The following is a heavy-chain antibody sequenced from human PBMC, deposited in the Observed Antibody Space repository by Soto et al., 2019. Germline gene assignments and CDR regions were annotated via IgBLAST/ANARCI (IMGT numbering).Heavy chain of an antibody. CDR3: ARDQTGITTAGGGRIDH. D-gene: IGHD6-25*01. CDR1: GFTFSTHA. V-gene: IGHV3-30-3*01. CDR2: VSFDGSDK. J-gene: IGHJ4*02. Sequence: QVQLVASGGGVVQPGRSLRLSCAASGFTFSTHAMHWVRQAPGKGLECVAIVSFDGSDKDYADTVKGRFTISRDKSKNTPYLQMSGLTPEDTAVYYCARDQTGITTAGGGRIDHWGQGTLVTVSS.